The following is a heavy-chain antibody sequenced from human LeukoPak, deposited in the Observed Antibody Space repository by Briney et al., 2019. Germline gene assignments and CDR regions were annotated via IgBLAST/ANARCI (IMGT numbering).Heavy chain of an antibody. J-gene: IGHJ1*01. D-gene: IGHD3-22*01. CDR2: IKSDGST. Sequence: GESLRLSCAASGFTFSSYWMHWVRQAPGKGLVWVSRIKSDGSTRYADSVKGRFTISRDNAKNTVSLQMTSLRAEDTGVYYCARAPSEIGGYYPEYFRHWGQGTLVIVSS. CDR3: ARAPSEIGGYYPEYFRH. CDR1: GFTFSSYW. V-gene: IGHV3-74*01.